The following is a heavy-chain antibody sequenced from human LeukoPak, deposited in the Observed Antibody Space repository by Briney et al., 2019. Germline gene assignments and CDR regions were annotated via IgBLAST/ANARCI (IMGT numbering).Heavy chain of an antibody. V-gene: IGHV4-61*02. CDR2: IYTSGST. CDR1: GGSISSGSYY. Sequence: SQTLSLTCTVSGGSISSGSYYWSWIRQPAGKGLEWIGRIYTSGSTNYNPSLKSRVTISVDTSKNQFSLKLSSVTAADTAVYYCARASGYRPHYYSYYYMDVWGKGTTVAVSS. D-gene: IGHD3-22*01. CDR3: ARASGYRPHYYSYYYMDV. J-gene: IGHJ6*03.